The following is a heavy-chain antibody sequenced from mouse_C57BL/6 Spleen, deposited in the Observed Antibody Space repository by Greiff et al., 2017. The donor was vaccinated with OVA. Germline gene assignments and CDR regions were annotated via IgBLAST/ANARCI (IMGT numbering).Heavy chain of an antibody. Sequence: QVQLQQPGAELVKPGASVKLSCKASGYTFTSYWMHWVKQRPGRGLEWIGRIDPNSGGTKYNEKFKGKATLTVDKPSSTAYMQLSSLTSEDSAVYYCAREDYGSSYGTYWGQGTLVTVSA. CDR2: IDPNSGGT. D-gene: IGHD1-1*01. J-gene: IGHJ3*01. CDR3: AREDYGSSYGTY. CDR1: GYTFTSYW. V-gene: IGHV1-72*01.